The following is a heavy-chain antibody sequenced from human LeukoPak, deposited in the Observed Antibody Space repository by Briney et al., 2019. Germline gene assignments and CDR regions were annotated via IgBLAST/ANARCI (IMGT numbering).Heavy chain of an antibody. V-gene: IGHV4-59*01. CDR3: ARELDDYSNYDRWFDP. J-gene: IGHJ5*02. D-gene: IGHD4-11*01. Sequence: PSETLSLTCTVSGGSISSYYWSWIRQPPGKGLEWIGYIYYSGSTNYNPSLKSRVTISVDTSKNQFSLKLSPVTAADTAVYYCARELDDYSNYDRWFDPWGQGTLVTVSS. CDR2: IYYSGST. CDR1: GGSISSYY.